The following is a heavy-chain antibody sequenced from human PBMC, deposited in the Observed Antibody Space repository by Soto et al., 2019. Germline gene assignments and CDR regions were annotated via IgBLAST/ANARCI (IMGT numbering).Heavy chain of an antibody. CDR3: ARSYSRAVYQLPLHYYYYGMDV. J-gene: IGHJ6*02. Sequence: KKTPASVKVSCKASGGTFSSYAISWVRQAPGQGLEWMGGIIPIFGTANYAQKFQGRVTITADESTSTAYMELSSLRSEDTAVYYCARSYSRAVYQLPLHYYYYGMDVWGQGTTVTVSS. CDR1: GGTFSSYA. D-gene: IGHD2-2*01. CDR2: IIPIFGTA. V-gene: IGHV1-69*13.